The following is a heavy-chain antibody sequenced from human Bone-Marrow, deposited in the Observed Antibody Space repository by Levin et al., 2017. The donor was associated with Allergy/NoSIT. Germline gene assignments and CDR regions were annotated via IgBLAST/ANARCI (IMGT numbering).Heavy chain of an antibody. CDR1: GGSISSSSYY. Sequence: SETLSLTCTVSGGSISSSSYYWGWIRQPPGKGLEWIGTIYYSGCTYYNPSLKSRVTISIDMSKNQFSLKLSSVTAADTAVYYCAREVAYDGPSDYSGMDVWGQGTTVTVSS. J-gene: IGHJ6*02. CDR2: IYYSGCT. V-gene: IGHV4-39*07. CDR3: AREVAYDGPSDYSGMDV. D-gene: IGHD5-12*01.